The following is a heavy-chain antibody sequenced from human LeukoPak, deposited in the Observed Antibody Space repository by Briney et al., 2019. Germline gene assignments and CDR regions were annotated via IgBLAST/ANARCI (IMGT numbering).Heavy chain of an antibody. CDR2: ISSSGSTI. CDR3: ARGGYSSSSHHFHY. CDR1: GFTFSSYE. D-gene: IGHD6-13*01. J-gene: IGHJ4*02. V-gene: IGHV3-48*03. Sequence: GGSLRLSCAASGFTFSSYEMNWVRQAPGKGLEWVSYISSSGSTIYYAESVKGRFTISRDNAKNSLYLQMNSLRAEDTAVYHCARGGYSSSSHHFHYSGQGTLVTVSS.